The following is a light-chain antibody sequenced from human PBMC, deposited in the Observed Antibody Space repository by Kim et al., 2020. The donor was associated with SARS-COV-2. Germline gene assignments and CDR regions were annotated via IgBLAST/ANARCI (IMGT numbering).Light chain of an antibody. V-gene: IGLV2-14*04. CDR2: DVR. J-gene: IGLJ3*02. Sequence: QSITISCTGTNNDVGGYNYVSWYQQYPGEAPKVLIYDVRRRPSGVSERFSVSKNGMTASLTISGLRTEDEADYYCSSYTRSATRVFGGGTKVTVL. CDR3: SSYTRSATRV. CDR1: NNDVGGYNY.